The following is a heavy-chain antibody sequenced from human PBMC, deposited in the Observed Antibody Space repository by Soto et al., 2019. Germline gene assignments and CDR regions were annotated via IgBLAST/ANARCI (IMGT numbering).Heavy chain of an antibody. CDR2: INPADSDI. CDR3: ARHQRDDASRKIDC. D-gene: IGHD3-16*01. CDR1: GYSFTSNW. Sequence: GESLKISCQGSGYSFTSNWIGWVRQMPGKGREWIGIINPADSDIKYSPSFQGQVTISADKSIGTAYLQWSSLKASDTAMYYCARHQRDDASRKIDCWGQGTLGAVSS. J-gene: IGHJ4*02. V-gene: IGHV5-51*01.